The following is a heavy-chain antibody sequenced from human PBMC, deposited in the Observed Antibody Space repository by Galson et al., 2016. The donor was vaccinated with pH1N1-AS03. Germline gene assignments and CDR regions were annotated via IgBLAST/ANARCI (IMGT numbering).Heavy chain of an antibody. CDR1: GGSFNTYT. CDR3: AREKHTVTGEGMYYGMDV. D-gene: IGHD4-17*01. Sequence: SCKASGGSFNTYTITWVRQAPGQRFEWLGGITPLFGAANYAQKFQGRVTITADESTTTAYMELSSLRSEDAAVYYCAREKHTVTGEGMYYGMDVWGQGTTVTVSS. CDR2: ITPLFGAA. J-gene: IGHJ6*02. V-gene: IGHV1-69*01.